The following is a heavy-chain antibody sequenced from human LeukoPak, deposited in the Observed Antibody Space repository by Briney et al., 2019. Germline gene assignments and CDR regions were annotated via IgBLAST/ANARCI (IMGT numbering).Heavy chain of an antibody. J-gene: IGHJ3*02. D-gene: IGHD1-1*01. CDR1: GYTFTGYC. V-gene: IGHV1-2*02. Sequence: ASVKVSCKASGYTFTGYCMHWVRQAPGQGLEWMGWINPNSGDTHYAQNFQGRVTMTRDTSISTAYMELSRLRSDDTAVYYCARDPTTGTIRWAAFDIWGQGTMVTVSS. CDR3: ARDPTTGTIRWAAFDI. CDR2: INPNSGDT.